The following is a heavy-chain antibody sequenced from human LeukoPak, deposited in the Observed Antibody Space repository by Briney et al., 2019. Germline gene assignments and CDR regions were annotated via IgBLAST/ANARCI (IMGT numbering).Heavy chain of an antibody. Sequence: GGSLRLSCAASGFTFSSSWMTWVRQAPEKGLEWVASIREDGSQKTSVDSVRGRFTISRDNAKNSVYLQMDSLRAEDTAVYYCARGPTNGQAFDYWGQGTLVSVSS. CDR2: IREDGSQK. CDR3: ARGPTNGQAFDY. V-gene: IGHV3-7*01. CDR1: GFTFSSSW. J-gene: IGHJ4*02. D-gene: IGHD2-8*01.